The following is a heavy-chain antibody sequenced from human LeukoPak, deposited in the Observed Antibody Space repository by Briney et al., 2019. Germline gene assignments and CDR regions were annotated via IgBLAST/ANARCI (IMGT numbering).Heavy chain of an antibody. CDR3: ARHLQDTAMVSPLYYFDN. CDR1: SGSISSYY. Sequence: SETLSLTCTVSSGSISSYYWSWIRQPPGKGLEWIGYIYYSGSTKYNPSLKSRVTISVDTSKNQFSLRLSSVTAADTAVYYCARHLQDTAMVSPLYYFDNWGQGTLVTVSS. D-gene: IGHD5-18*01. V-gene: IGHV4-59*08. CDR2: IYYSGST. J-gene: IGHJ4*02.